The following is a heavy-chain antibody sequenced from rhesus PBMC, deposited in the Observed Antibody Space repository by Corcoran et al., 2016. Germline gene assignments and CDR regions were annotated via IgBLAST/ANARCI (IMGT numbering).Heavy chain of an antibody. CDR1: GGSISSSYYS. D-gene: IGHD5-24*01. CDR3: ASLYSGYSHYFDY. CDR2: ISYSGST. V-gene: IGHV4-122*02. Sequence: QVQLQESGPGLVKPSETLSLTCAVSGGSISSSYYSWGCIRQAPGKGLEWIGYISYSGSTSYNPSLKSRVTISRDTSKNQFSLKLSSVTAADTAVYYCASLYSGYSHYFDYWGQGVLVTVSS. J-gene: IGHJ4*01.